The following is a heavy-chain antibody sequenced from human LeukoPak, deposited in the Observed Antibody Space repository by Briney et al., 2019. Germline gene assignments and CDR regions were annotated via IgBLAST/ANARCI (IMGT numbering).Heavy chain of an antibody. CDR3: ALSGYGDRDH. Sequence: RGSLRLSCAVSGLTFSSHAMSWVRQAPGKGLEWVSTNSASGGNAHYADSVKGRFTISRDNSKNMVYLQMDSLRAEDTAVYYCALSGYGDRDHWGQGTLVTVS. J-gene: IGHJ4*02. V-gene: IGHV3-23*01. CDR1: GLTFSSHA. CDR2: NSASGGNA. D-gene: IGHD3-22*01.